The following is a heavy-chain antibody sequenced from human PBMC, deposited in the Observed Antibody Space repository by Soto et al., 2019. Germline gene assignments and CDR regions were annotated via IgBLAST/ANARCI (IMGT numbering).Heavy chain of an antibody. CDR3: ARRYVSSFDY. Sequence: QVQLQESGPGLVKPSETLSLTCTVSGGSISSYYWSWIRQPPGKGLVWIWYIYYRGNTNYNPSLKRRVTISVDTSKNQFSLKLSSVTAADTAVYYFARRYVSSFDYWGPGTLVTVSS. D-gene: IGHD2-2*01. CDR1: GGSISSYY. V-gene: IGHV4-59*08. J-gene: IGHJ4*02. CDR2: IYYRGNT.